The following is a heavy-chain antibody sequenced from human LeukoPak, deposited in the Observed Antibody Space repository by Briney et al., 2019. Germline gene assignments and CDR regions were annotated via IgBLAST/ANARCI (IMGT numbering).Heavy chain of an antibody. CDR3: AKDRVGAILYFDS. J-gene: IGHJ4*02. Sequence: PGGSLRLSCAASGFSFSSYGISWVRQAPGKGLEWVSTINTSGGTTYYADSVKGRFTVSRDNSKNTLYLQMNSLRAEDTAVYYCAKDRVGAILYFDSWGQGTLVTVPS. CDR2: INTSGGTT. CDR1: GFSFSSYG. D-gene: IGHD1-26*01. V-gene: IGHV3-23*01.